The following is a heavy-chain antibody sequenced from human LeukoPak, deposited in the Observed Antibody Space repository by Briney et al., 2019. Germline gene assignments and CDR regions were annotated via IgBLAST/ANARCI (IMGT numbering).Heavy chain of an antibody. Sequence: ASVKVSCKASGYTLTSYYMHWVRQAPGQGLEWMGIINPSGGSTSYAQKFQGRVTMTRDTSTSTVYMELSSLRSEDTAVYYCAIEIQPSHWSALWPEGYWGQGTLVTVSS. D-gene: IGHD5-18*01. CDR2: INPSGGST. CDR1: GYTLTSYY. V-gene: IGHV1-46*01. CDR3: AIEIQPSHWSALWPEGY. J-gene: IGHJ4*02.